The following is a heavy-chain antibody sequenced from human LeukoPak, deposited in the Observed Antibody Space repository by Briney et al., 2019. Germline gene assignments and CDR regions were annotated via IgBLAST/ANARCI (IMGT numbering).Heavy chain of an antibody. J-gene: IGHJ4*02. CDR3: AKLSTGYDSDFDN. D-gene: IGHD2-8*02. CDR1: GFNFSIYG. Sequence: PGGSLRLSCAASGFNFSIYGMHWVRQAPGKGLEWVAFIRLDGDKVSYADSVKGRFTISRDNSKNTLYLQMNSLRSEDTAVYYCAKLSTGYDSDFDNWGQGSLVVASS. CDR2: IRLDGDKV. V-gene: IGHV3-30*02.